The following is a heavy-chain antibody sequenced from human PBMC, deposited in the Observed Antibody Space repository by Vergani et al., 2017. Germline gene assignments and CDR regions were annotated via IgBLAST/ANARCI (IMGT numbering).Heavy chain of an antibody. CDR1: RSTFKTYG. CDR3: AIDPDGELFSYYYYGMDV. V-gene: IGHV3-33*01. J-gene: IGHJ6*02. CDR2: IYYDGSNA. D-gene: IGHD3-10*01. Sequence: QGQRVESGGGIVQPGRSLTLSCVASRSTFKTYGMHWVRQAPGKGLEWVGLIYYDGSNAYYADSVKGRFTISRDNAKNSLYLQMNSLRAEDTAVYYCAIDPDGELFSYYYYGMDVWGQGTTVTVSS.